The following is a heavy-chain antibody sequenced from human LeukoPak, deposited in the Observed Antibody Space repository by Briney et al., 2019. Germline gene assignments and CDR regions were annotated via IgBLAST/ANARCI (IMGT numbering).Heavy chain of an antibody. CDR2: IYYRSKWYN. CDR3: ARDRAVAGTINWLDP. J-gene: IGHJ5*02. D-gene: IGHD6-19*01. CDR1: GDSVSSNNAT. V-gene: IGHV6-1*01. Sequence: SRTLSLTCAISGDSVSSNNATWNWIRQSPSRGLEWLGTIYYRSKWYNDYAVSVQSRITVNPDTSKNQFSLQLNSVTPEDTAVYYCARDRAVAGTINWLDPWGQGTLVTVSS.